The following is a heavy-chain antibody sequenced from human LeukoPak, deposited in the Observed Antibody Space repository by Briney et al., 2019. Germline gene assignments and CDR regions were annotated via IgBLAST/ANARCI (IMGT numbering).Heavy chain of an antibody. V-gene: IGHV4-34*01. CDR2: INHSGST. CDR1: GGSFSGYY. CDR3: ARHGLVEDNWFDP. D-gene: IGHD3/OR15-3a*01. Sequence: SETLSLTCAVYGGSFSGYYWSWVRQPPGKGLEWIGEINHSGSTNYNPSLKSRVTISVDTSKNQFSLKLSSVTAADTAVYYCARHGLVEDNWFDPWGQGTLVTVSS. J-gene: IGHJ5*02.